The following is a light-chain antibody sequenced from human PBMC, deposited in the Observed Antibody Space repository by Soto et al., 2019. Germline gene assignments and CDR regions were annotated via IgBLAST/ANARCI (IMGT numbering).Light chain of an antibody. CDR3: RKYNNWPKT. CDR2: GAS. J-gene: IGKJ1*01. Sequence: EIVGTPSPATLSVSPGERATLSCMASQSVSSNLVWYQQKPGQAPRLLIYGASTRATGIPARFSGSGSGTEFTLTISSLQSEDFAVYYCRKYNNWPKTCGQGTKVDIK. V-gene: IGKV3-15*01. CDR1: QSVSSN.